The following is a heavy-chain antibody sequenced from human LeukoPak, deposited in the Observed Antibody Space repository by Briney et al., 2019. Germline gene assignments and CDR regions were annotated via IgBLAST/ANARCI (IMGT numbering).Heavy chain of an antibody. D-gene: IGHD2-15*01. Sequence: PSETLSLTCTVSGGSISSYYWSWIRQPAGKGLEWIGRIYTSGSTNYNPSLKSRVTMSVDTSKNQFSLKLSSVTAADTAVYYCTREMSGGMSPDAFDIWGQGTMVTVSS. CDR1: GGSISSYY. CDR2: IYTSGST. CDR3: TREMSGGMSPDAFDI. J-gene: IGHJ3*02. V-gene: IGHV4-4*07.